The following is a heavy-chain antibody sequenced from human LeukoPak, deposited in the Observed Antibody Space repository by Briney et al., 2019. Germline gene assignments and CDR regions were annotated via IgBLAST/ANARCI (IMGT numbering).Heavy chain of an antibody. CDR2: ISTRGNTV. J-gene: IGHJ4*02. D-gene: IGHD2-15*01. CDR1: GFTFSSYE. CDR3: ATDVAAAASHLDY. Sequence: GGSLRLSXAASGFTFSSYEMNWVHQAPGKGLEWVSYISTRGNTVYYADSVKGRFTISRDNAKNPLYLQMNSLRAEDTAVYYCATDVAAAASHLDYWGQGTLVTVSS. V-gene: IGHV3-48*03.